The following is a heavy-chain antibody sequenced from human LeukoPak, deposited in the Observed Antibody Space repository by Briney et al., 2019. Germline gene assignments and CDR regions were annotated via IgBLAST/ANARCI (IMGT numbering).Heavy chain of an antibody. CDR1: GYIFTTYW. CDR2: IHPGDSDT. CDR3: ARHDYNTYYFDY. J-gene: IGHJ4*02. V-gene: IGHV5-51*01. D-gene: IGHD4-11*01. Sequence: GEPLKISCKGSGYIFTTYWIGWVRQMPGKGLEWMGIIHPGDSDTRYSPSFQGQVTFSADKSISTAYLQWSSLKASDTAMYYCARHDYNTYYFDYWGQGTLVTVSS.